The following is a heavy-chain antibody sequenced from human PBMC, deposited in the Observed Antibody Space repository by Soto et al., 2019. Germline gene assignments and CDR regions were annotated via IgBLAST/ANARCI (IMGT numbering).Heavy chain of an antibody. CDR3: ARGGGAAAAY. Sequence: EVQLVESGGGLVQPGVSLRLSCAASGFTVSGNYMNWVRQAPGKGLEWVSVIYSDGSTYYADSVKGIFTISSDSSKNRLYLQMNRLSAEDTAVYYCARGGGAAAAYWGPGTLVTVSS. CDR2: IYSDGST. V-gene: IGHV3-66*01. D-gene: IGHD6-13*01. J-gene: IGHJ4*02. CDR1: GFTVSGNY.